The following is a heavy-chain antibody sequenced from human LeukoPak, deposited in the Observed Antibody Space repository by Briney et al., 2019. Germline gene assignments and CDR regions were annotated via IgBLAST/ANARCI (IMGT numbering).Heavy chain of an antibody. CDR1: GFTFSNYG. V-gene: IGHV3-30*18. Sequence: GGSLRLSCAVSGFTFSNYGMYWVRQAPGKGLEWVAVISYDGSEKYYADSVKGRFTISRDNSKNTLYLQMNSLRAEDTAVYYCAKRSVVVPAAMGPAFDYWGQGTLVTVSS. J-gene: IGHJ4*02. CDR2: ISYDGSEK. D-gene: IGHD2-2*01. CDR3: AKRSVVVPAAMGPAFDY.